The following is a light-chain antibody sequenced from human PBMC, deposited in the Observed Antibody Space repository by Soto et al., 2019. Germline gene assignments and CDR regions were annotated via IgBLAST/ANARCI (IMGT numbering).Light chain of an antibody. CDR3: CSYAGSSTLVV. CDR2: EGS. V-gene: IGLV2-23*03. J-gene: IGLJ2*01. CDR1: SSDVGSYNL. Sequence: QSALTQPASVSGSPGQSITISCTGTSSDVGSYNLVSWYQQHPGKAPKLMIYEGSKRPSGLSNRFSGSKSGNTASLTISGLQAEDEADYYFCSYAGSSTLVVFGGGTKLTVL.